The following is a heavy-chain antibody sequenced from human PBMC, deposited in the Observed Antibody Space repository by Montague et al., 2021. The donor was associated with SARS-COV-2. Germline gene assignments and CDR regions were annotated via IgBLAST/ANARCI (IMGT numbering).Heavy chain of an antibody. CDR2: IYTTGST. CDR1: GDSITSDVSH. D-gene: IGHD2/OR15-2a*01. V-gene: IGHV4-61*02. CDR3: ARDDFRWDFDS. J-gene: IGHJ4*02. Sequence: TLSLTCTVSGDSITSDVSHWSWIRQPAGKGLEWIGRIYTTGSTNYNPSLKSRLTISLDTSKNQFSLKLSSVTAADTAVYYCARDDFRWDFDSWGQGTLVTVSS.